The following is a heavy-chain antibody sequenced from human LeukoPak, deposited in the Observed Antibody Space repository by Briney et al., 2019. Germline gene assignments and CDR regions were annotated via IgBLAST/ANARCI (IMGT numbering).Heavy chain of an antibody. CDR2: IYYSGST. J-gene: IGHJ5*02. D-gene: IGHD2-2*02. Sequence: SETLCLSCTVSGGSISSSSYYWGWLRQPPGKGLEWIGSIYYSGSTYYNPSLKSRVTISVDTSKNQFSLKLSSVAAADTAVYYCARRGGYCSSTSCYSLDPWGQGTLVTVSS. CDR1: GGSISSSSYY. CDR3: ARRGGYCSSTSCYSLDP. V-gene: IGHV4-39*01.